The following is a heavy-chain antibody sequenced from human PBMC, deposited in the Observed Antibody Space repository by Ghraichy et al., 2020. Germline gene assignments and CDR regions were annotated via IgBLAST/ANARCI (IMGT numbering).Heavy chain of an antibody. CDR2: IHYSGST. J-gene: IGHJ6*02. V-gene: IGHV4-61*01. CDR3: ARSFRGAV. CDR1: GGSVSSSNYY. Sequence: SQTLSLTCTVSGGSVSSSNYYWSWIRQPPGKGLEWIGYIHYSGSTNFNPSLKSRVTISVDRTKNQFSLKLSSVTAADTAVYYCARSFRGAVWGQGTTVIVSS. D-gene: IGHD3-10*01.